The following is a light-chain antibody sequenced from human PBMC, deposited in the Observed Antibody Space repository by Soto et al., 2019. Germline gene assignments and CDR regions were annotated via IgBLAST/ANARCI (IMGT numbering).Light chain of an antibody. J-gene: IGLJ1*01. V-gene: IGLV2-11*01. CDR1: SSVVGGYNS. Sequence: QSALTQPRSVSGSPGQSVTISCTGTSSVVGGYNSVSWYQHHPGKAPSLIIYDVNKRPSGVPDRFSGSKSENAASLTISGLQAEDEGDYYCCSYAGRYSYVFGSGTKVTVL. CDR3: CSYAGRYSYV. CDR2: DVN.